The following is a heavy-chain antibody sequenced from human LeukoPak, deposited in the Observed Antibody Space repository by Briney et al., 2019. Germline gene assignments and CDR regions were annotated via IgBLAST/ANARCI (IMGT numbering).Heavy chain of an antibody. CDR2: ISWDSGSI. V-gene: IGHV3-9*01. Sequence: GGSLRLSCAGSGFIFNNYAMHWVRQPPGKGLEWVSGISWDSGSIDYADSVKGRFTISRDNAKNSLYLQMNSLRAEDTAIYYCARGLPATLLDYWGQGTLVTVSS. D-gene: IGHD2-2*01. CDR3: ARGLPATLLDY. J-gene: IGHJ4*02. CDR1: GFIFNNYA.